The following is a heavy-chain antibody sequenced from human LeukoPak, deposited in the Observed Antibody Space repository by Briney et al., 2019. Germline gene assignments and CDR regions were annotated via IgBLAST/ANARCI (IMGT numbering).Heavy chain of an antibody. D-gene: IGHD3-22*01. CDR1: GFTFSSYT. J-gene: IGHJ3*01. Sequence: GGSLRLSCAASGFTFSSYTMNWVRQAPGKGLEWVSYIGSTSSTIYYADSVKGRFTISRDNAKNPPYLQMNSLRAEDTAVYYCARDHHRRLYDSQARDTFDLWGQGTMVTVSS. V-gene: IGHV3-48*01. CDR3: ARDHHRRLYDSQARDTFDL. CDR2: IGSTSSTI.